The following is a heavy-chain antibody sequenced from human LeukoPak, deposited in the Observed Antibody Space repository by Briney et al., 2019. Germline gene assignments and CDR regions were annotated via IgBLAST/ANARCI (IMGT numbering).Heavy chain of an antibody. J-gene: IGHJ4*02. CDR1: GFTFSSYE. Sequence: PGGSLRLSCAASGFTFSSYEMNWVRQAPGEGLEWISYISSSGNTIYCTDSVKGRFTISRDNAKNSLYLQMNSLRAEDTAVYYCASDASDYWGQGTLVTVSS. CDR2: ISSSGNTI. V-gene: IGHV3-48*03. CDR3: ASDASDY. D-gene: IGHD3-16*01.